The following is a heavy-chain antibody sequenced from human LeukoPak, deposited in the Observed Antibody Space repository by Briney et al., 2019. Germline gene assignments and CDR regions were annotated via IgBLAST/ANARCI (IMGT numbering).Heavy chain of an antibody. V-gene: IGHV3-7*01. D-gene: IGHD6-13*01. CDR2: INKDGSEQ. CDR3: TRGGATSSWYWFF. J-gene: IGHJ4*02. CDR1: GFTFSSHW. Sequence: GGSLRLSCAASGFTFSSHWMTWVRQAPGKGPEWVASINKDGSEQYYVDSVKGRFTISRDNAKNSLSLQVSSLRAEDTTVYYCTRGGATSSWYWFFWGQGTLVTVSS.